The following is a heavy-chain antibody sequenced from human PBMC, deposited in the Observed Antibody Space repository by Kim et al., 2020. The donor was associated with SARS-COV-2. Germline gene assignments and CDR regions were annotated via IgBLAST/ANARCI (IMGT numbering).Heavy chain of an antibody. Sequence: SETLSLTCAVYGGSFSGYYWSWIRQPPGKGLEWIGEINHSGSTNYNPSLKSRVTISVDTSKNQFSLKLSSVTAADTAVYYCAKQTPYSSGYSGYYYYYGMDVWGQGTTVTVSS. V-gene: IGHV4-34*01. CDR3: AKQTPYSSGYSGYYYYYGMDV. CDR2: INHSGST. J-gene: IGHJ6*02. CDR1: GGSFSGYY. D-gene: IGHD3-22*01.